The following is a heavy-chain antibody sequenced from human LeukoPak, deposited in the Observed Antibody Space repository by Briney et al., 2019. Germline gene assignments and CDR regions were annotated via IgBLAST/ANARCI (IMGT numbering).Heavy chain of an antibody. Sequence: SETLSLTCTVSGGSISSYYWSWIRQPPGKGLEWIGEINHSGSTNYNPSLKSRVTISVDTSKNQFSLKLRSVTAADTAVFYCARGTGYSYGPNWFDPWGQGTLVTVSS. D-gene: IGHD5-18*01. CDR2: INHSGST. J-gene: IGHJ5*02. CDR3: ARGTGYSYGPNWFDP. CDR1: GGSISSYY. V-gene: IGHV4-34*01.